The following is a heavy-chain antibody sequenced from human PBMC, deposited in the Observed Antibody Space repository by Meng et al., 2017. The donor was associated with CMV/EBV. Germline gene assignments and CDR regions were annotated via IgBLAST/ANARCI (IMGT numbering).Heavy chain of an antibody. CDR2: INPNSAGT. Sequence: QVPLGQSWSEVKNPGASVKVSCKASGYSFIGHYIHWVRQAPGQGLEWMGRINPNSAGTNYVEKFQGRVTMTRDTSNNIVYMELTRLTSDDTAVYYCTRSWIDSFTPDFDYWGQGTLVTVSS. J-gene: IGHJ4*02. CDR1: GYSFIGHY. CDR3: TRSWIDSFTPDFDY. D-gene: IGHD2-2*03. V-gene: IGHV1-2*06.